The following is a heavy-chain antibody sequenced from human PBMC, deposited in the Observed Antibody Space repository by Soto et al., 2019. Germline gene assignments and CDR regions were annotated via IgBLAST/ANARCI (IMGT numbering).Heavy chain of an antibody. CDR2: ISSTSTI. Sequence: EVQLVESGGDLVQPGGSLRLCCAASGFTFSSYSMNWVRQAPGKGLEWVSYISSTSTIYYVDSVKGRFIISRDNAKNSLCLQMNSLRDEDTAVYYCARSSGYPYFDYWGQGTLVTVSS. J-gene: IGHJ4*02. CDR1: GFTFSSYS. CDR3: ARSSGYPYFDY. D-gene: IGHD3-22*01. V-gene: IGHV3-48*02.